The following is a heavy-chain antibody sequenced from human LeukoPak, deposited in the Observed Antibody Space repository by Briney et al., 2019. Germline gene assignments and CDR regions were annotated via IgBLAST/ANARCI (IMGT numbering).Heavy chain of an antibody. V-gene: IGHV3-30*04. CDR2: ISYDGSNK. D-gene: IGHD2-2*01. CDR3: ARVAGSSWNYYYYGMDV. J-gene: IGHJ6*02. CDR1: GFTFSSYA. Sequence: GGSLRLSRAASGFTFSSYAMHWVRQAPGKGLEWVAVISYDGSNKYYADSVKGRFTISRDNSKNTLYLQMNSLRAEDTAVYYCARVAGSSWNYYYYGMDVWGQGTTVTVSS.